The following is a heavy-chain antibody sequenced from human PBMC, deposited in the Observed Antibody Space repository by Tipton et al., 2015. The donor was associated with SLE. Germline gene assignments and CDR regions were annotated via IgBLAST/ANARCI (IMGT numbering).Heavy chain of an antibody. CDR1: GGSISSGGYY. D-gene: IGHD3-3*01. CDR2: IYYSGST. V-gene: IGHV4-31*03. Sequence: TLSLTCTVSGGSISSGGYYWSWIRQHPGKGLEWIGYIYYSGSTYYNPSLKSRVTISVDTSKNQFSLKLSSVTAADTAVYYCARGSYDFWSGYQGWYFDLWGRGTLVTVSS. CDR3: ARGSYDFWSGYQGWYFDL. J-gene: IGHJ2*01.